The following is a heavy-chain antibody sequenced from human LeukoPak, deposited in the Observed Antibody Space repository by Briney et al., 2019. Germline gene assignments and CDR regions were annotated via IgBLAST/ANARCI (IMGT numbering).Heavy chain of an antibody. J-gene: IGHJ5*02. Sequence: GGSLRLSCAASGFTFSGYSMNWVRQAPGKALEWVSSISSSSSYIYYADPVKSRFTISRDNAKNAVYLQKNSRRAEDTAVYYCARSDQTGGDYCSSTSCYLGWVDPWGQGTLVTVSS. CDR3: ARSDQTGGDYCSSTSCYLGWVDP. V-gene: IGHV3-21*01. CDR1: GFTFSGYS. D-gene: IGHD2-2*01. CDR2: ISSSSSYI.